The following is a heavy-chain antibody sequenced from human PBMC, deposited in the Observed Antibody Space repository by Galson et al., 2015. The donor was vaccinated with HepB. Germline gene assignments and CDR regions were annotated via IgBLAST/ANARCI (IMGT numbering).Heavy chain of an antibody. V-gene: IGHV3-23*01. Sequence: SLRLSCAASGFTFSSYAMNWVRQAPGKGLEWVSAISGSGGSTYYADSVKGRFTISRDNSKNTLYLQMNSLRAEDTAVYYCAKDSSSRRNYFDYWGQGTLVTVSS. D-gene: IGHD6-13*01. J-gene: IGHJ4*02. CDR1: GFTFSSYA. CDR3: AKDSSSRRNYFDY. CDR2: ISGSGGST.